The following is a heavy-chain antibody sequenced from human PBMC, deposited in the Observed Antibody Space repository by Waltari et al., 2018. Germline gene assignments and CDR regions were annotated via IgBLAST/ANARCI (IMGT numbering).Heavy chain of an antibody. D-gene: IGHD3-22*01. CDR1: GFTFSSYA. V-gene: IGHV3-23*01. CDR3: AKDLEVVVSIHRGDY. CDR2: ISVSGGST. Sequence: EVQLLESGGGLVQPGGSLRLSCAASGFTFSSYAMSWVRQAPGKGLAWVSAISVSGGSTYYADSVKGRFTISRDNSKNTLYLQMNSLRAEDTAVYYCAKDLEVVVSIHRGDYWGQGTLVTVSS. J-gene: IGHJ4*02.